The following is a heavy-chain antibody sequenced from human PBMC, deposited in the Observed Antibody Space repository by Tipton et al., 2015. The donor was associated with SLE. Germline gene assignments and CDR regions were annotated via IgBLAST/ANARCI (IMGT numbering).Heavy chain of an antibody. CDR2: INQGGSEK. CDR3: ARRGGERDSSGYYYFAPDH. CDR1: GFTCSDYW. Sequence: GSLRLSCAVSGFTCSDYWMIWVRQAPGKGMEWVANINQGGSEKYNVDSVKGRFTISRDNAKNSLYLQMNSLRAEDTAVYYCARRGGERDSSGYYYFAPDHWGQGTLVTVSS. J-gene: IGHJ4*02. V-gene: IGHV3-7*01. D-gene: IGHD3-22*01.